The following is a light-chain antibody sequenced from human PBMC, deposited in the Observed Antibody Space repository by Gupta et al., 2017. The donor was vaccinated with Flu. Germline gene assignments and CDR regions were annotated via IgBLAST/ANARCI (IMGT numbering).Light chain of an antibody. CDR1: RLGNYY. J-gene: IGLJ2*01. CDR3: SSRDNSDNHVI. Sequence: SSELTQDPAVSVALGHTVMIPCQGDRLGNYYASWYQQKPGQAPVLVIFGKNKWPSGIADRISGSNSGNTASLTITGAQAEDEADYFCSSRDNSDNHVIFGGGTRLTVL. CDR2: GKN. V-gene: IGLV3-19*01.